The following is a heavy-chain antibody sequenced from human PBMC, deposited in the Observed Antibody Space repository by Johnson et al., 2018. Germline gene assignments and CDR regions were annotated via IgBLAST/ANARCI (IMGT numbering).Heavy chain of an antibody. CDR2: ISYDGSNK. J-gene: IGHJ3*02. V-gene: IGHV3-30*18. Sequence: QVQLVQCGGGVVQPGRTLRLSCAASGFSFSTYGMHWVRQAPGKGLEWVAVISYDGSNKFYADSVKGRFTISRDNSKNTLYLQMNSLRAEDTAVYYCAKDLDTAFDIWGQGTTVTVSS. D-gene: IGHD3-9*01. CDR1: GFSFSTYG. CDR3: AKDLDTAFDI.